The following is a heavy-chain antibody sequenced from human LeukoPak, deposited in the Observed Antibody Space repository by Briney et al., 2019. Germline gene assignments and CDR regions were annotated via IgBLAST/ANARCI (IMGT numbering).Heavy chain of an antibody. CDR3: ARGGIYYYDSSGPSEGY. D-gene: IGHD3-22*01. CDR2: IIISSSYI. V-gene: IGHV3-21*01. Sequence: GGSLRLSCAASGFTFSSYSMNWVRQAPGKGREWVSSIIISSSYIYYADSVKGRFTISRDNAKNSLYLQMNSLRAEDTAVYYCARGGIYYYDSSGPSEGYWGQGTLVTVSS. J-gene: IGHJ4*02. CDR1: GFTFSSYS.